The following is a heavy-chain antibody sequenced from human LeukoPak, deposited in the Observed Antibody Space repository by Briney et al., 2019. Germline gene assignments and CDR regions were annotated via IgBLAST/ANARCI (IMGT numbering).Heavy chain of an antibody. J-gene: IGHJ4*02. CDR2: INPNSGGT. CDR1: GYTFTGYY. Sequence: ASVKVSCKASGYTFTGYYMHWVRQAPGQGLEWMGRINPNSGGTNYAQKFQGRVTMTRDTSISTAYMELSRLRSDDTAVYYCARDSPRDSSGYYEALFDYWGQGTLVTVSS. V-gene: IGHV1-2*06. D-gene: IGHD3-22*01. CDR3: ARDSPRDSSGYYEALFDY.